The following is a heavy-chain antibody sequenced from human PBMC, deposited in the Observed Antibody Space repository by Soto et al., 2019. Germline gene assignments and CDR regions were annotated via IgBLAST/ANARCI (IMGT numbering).Heavy chain of an antibody. Sequence: SETLSLTCSVSGGSISSISYYWGWIRQPPGKGLEWIGSIYYSGSTYCNPSLKSRVTIXVDMSRNQFSMKLSSVTAAGSAVYYCAXVQRLQSRGIVVGTAIGPFAIGCQRTTVPVSS. CDR2: IYYSGST. CDR1: GGSISSISYY. J-gene: IGHJ3*02. V-gene: IGHV4-39*01. D-gene: IGHD2-21*02. CDR3: AXVQRLQSRGIVVGTAIGPFAI.